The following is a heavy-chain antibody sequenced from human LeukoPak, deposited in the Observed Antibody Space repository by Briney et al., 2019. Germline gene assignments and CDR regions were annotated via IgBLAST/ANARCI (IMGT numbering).Heavy chain of an antibody. CDR1: GGSISSTSYY. J-gene: IGHJ4*02. V-gene: IGHV4-39*07. Sequence: TSETLSLTCTVSGGSISSTSYYWGWIRQPPGKGLEWIGYIYYSGSTYHNPSLKSRVTISIDTSKNQFSLKLSSVTAADTAVYYCATYSSSSGYFDYWGQGTLVTVSS. CDR3: ATYSSSSGYFDY. D-gene: IGHD6-6*01. CDR2: IYYSGST.